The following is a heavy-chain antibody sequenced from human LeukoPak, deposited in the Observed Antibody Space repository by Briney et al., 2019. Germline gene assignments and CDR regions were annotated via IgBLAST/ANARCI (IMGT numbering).Heavy chain of an antibody. CDR3: ARIRRGRGTDY. CDR1: GGSISSGGYY. J-gene: IGHJ4*02. V-gene: IGHV4-31*03. Sequence: SETLSLTCTVSGGSISSGGYYWSWIRQHPGKGLEWIGYIYYSGSTYYNPSPKSRVTISVDTSKNQFSLKLSSVTAADTAVYYCARIRRGRGTDYWGQGTLVTVSS. D-gene: IGHD1-1*01. CDR2: IYYSGST.